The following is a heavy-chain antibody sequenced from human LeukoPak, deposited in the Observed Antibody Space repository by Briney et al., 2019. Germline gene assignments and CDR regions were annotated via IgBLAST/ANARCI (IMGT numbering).Heavy chain of an antibody. D-gene: IGHD6-19*01. J-gene: IGHJ4*02. V-gene: IGHV1-69*06. CDR3: ARERYSSGWYAGDFDY. CDR1: GYTFTSYG. Sequence: SVKVSCKASGYTFTSYGISWVRQAPGQGLKWMGGIIPIFGTANYAQKFQGRVTITADKSTSTAYMELSSLRSEDTAVYYCARERYSSGWYAGDFDYWGQGTLVTVSS. CDR2: IIPIFGTA.